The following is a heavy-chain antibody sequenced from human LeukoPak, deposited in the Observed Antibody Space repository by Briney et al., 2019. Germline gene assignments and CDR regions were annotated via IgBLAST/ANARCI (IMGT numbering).Heavy chain of an antibody. V-gene: IGHV3-23*01. J-gene: IGHJ4*02. CDR3: AKGAEYSRHSPVDY. CDR1: GFTFSSSA. Sequence: GGSLRLSCSASGFTFSSSARNGVGQSPGKGLDGVSTISGSGRRTYYADSLKGRLTIPRHHPRKTWFLQMSSLRDEATAVYYCAKGAEYSRHSPVDYWGQGTLVTVSS. CDR2: ISGSGRRT. D-gene: IGHD2/OR15-2a*01.